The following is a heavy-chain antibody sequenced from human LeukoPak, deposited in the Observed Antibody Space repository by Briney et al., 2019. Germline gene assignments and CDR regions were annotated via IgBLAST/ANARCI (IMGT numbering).Heavy chain of an antibody. V-gene: IGHV3-33*01. D-gene: IGHD3-22*01. Sequence: QPGGSLRLSCAASGFTFRTYGMHWVRQAPGKGLEWVAVIWYDGSNKYYADSVKGRFIISRDNSKNTLYLQMNSLRAEDTAVYYCARGNYDNSGFLDYWGQGTLVTVSS. J-gene: IGHJ4*02. CDR3: ARGNYDNSGFLDY. CDR2: IWYDGSNK. CDR1: GFTFRTYG.